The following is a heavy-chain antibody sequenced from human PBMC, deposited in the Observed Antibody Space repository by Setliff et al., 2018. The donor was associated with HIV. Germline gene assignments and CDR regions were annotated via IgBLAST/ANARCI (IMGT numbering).Heavy chain of an antibody. Sequence: ASVKVSCKASGYTFTNYAIHWVRQAPGQRLERMGWINAGNGNTKFSEQFQGRVLITSDTSASTVYLFLRSLKSEDTAVYYCARVRCSGANCFNWFDFWGQGTPVTVSS. V-gene: IGHV1-3*01. CDR2: INAGNGNT. D-gene: IGHD2-15*01. CDR1: GYTFTNYA. CDR3: ARVRCSGANCFNWFDF. J-gene: IGHJ5*01.